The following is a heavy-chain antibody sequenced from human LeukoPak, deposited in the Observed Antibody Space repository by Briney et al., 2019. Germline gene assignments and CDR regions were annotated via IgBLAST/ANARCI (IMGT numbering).Heavy chain of an antibody. V-gene: IGHV4-4*02. CDR2: IYHSGRT. Sequence: SETLSLTCGVSGDSISSNKWWNWVRPPLGKGLEWIGEIYHSGRTNFNPSLKSRVTISVDKSKNQFSLRLTSVTAADTAVYYCARGITGTNFVDSYYYYYMDVWGKGTTVTVSS. J-gene: IGHJ6*03. CDR3: ARGITGTNFVDSYYYYYMDV. CDR1: GDSISSNKW. D-gene: IGHD1/OR15-1a*01.